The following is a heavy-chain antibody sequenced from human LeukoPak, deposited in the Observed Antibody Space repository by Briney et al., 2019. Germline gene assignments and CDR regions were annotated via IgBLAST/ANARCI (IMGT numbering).Heavy chain of an antibody. CDR1: GFTFSSYA. V-gene: IGHV3-23*01. CDR3: AKDKGRYCSSTSCYMGYMDV. CDR2: ISGSGGST. Sequence: GGSLRLSCAASGFTFSSYAMSWVRQAPGKGLEWVSAISGSGGSTYYADSVKGRFTISRDNSKNTLYLQMNSLRAEDTAVYYCAKDKGRYCSSTSCYMGYMDVWGKGTTVTVPS. D-gene: IGHD2-2*02. J-gene: IGHJ6*03.